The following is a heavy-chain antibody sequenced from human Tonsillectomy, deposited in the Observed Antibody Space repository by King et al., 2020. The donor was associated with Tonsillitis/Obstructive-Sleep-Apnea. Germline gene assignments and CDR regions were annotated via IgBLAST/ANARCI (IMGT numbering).Heavy chain of an antibody. CDR1: GFTFSSNY. V-gene: IGHV3-53*04. Sequence: DVQLVESGGGLVQPGGSLRLSCAASGFTFSSNYMSWVRQAPGKGLEWVSVIYSGGSTYYADSVKGRFTISRHNSKNTLFLQMNSLRAEDTAVYYCARESSSWYFAFDIWGQGTMVTVSS. D-gene: IGHD6-13*01. J-gene: IGHJ3*02. CDR2: IYSGGST. CDR3: ARESSSWYFAFDI.